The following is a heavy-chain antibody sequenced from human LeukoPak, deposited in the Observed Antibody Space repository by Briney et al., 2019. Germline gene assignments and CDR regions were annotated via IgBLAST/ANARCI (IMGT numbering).Heavy chain of an antibody. CDR1: GYTFTTYD. CDR3: ARAGLFGAVAAIRTGPYNWFDP. V-gene: IGHV7-4-1*02. J-gene: IGHJ5*02. Sequence: ASVKVSCKVSGYTFTTYDIHWVRQAPGQGLEWMGWINTNTGNPTYAQGFTGRFVFSLDTSVSTAYLQISSLKAEDTAVYYCARAGLFGAVAAIRTGPYNWFDPWGQGTLVTVSS. D-gene: IGHD6-19*01. CDR2: INTNTGNP.